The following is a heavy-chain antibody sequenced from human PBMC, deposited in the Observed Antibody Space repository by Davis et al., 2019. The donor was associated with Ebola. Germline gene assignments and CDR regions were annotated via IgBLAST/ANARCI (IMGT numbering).Heavy chain of an antibody. V-gene: IGHV3-23*01. J-gene: IGHJ3*01. CDR1: GFIFSTYV. CDR2: GTSADT. D-gene: IGHD6-19*01. Sequence: GESLKISCSASGFIFSTYVMSWVRLAPGKGLEWVSTYGTSADTYYADSVKGRFTISRDNSKNTLYLQMNSLRVEDTAIYYCAKDTSNVWFDVWGPGTMVTVSS. CDR3: AKDTSNVWFDV.